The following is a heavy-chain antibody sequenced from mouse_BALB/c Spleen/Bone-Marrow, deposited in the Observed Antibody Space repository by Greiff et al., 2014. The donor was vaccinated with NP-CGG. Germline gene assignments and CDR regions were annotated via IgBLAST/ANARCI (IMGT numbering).Heavy chain of an antibody. J-gene: IGHJ4*01. CDR2: IGADGST. Sequence: QVQLKESGPGLVAPSQSLSITCTVSGFSLTNYGVHWVRQPPGKGLEWLGVIGADGSTNYNSALMSRLSISKDNSKSQVFFKMNSLQTDDTAMYYCARITTATGAMDYWGQGTSVTVSS. CDR1: GFSLTNYG. CDR3: ARITTATGAMDY. V-gene: IGHV2-9*02. D-gene: IGHD1-2*01.